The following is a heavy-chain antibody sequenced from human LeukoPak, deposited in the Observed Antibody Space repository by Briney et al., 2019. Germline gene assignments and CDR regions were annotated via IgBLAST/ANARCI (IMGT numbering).Heavy chain of an antibody. CDR3: AKDAGRSSGYCFDY. J-gene: IGHJ4*02. Sequence: GGSLRLSCAASGFTFSSYAMSWVRQAPGKGLEWVATISGSGDTTYYADSVKGRFTISRDNSKNTLYLQMNSLRAEDTAVYYCAKDAGRSSGYCFDYWGQGTLVTVSS. D-gene: IGHD3-22*01. CDR2: ISGSGDTT. V-gene: IGHV3-23*01. CDR1: GFTFSSYA.